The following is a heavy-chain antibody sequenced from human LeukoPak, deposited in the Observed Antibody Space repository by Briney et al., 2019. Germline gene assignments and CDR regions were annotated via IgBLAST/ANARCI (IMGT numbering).Heavy chain of an antibody. V-gene: IGHV3-23*01. D-gene: IGHD3-9*01. CDR2: ISGSGGST. CDR1: GFTFSSYA. J-gene: IGHJ4*02. Sequence: PGGSLRLSCAASGFTFSSYAMSWVRQAPGKGLEWVSAISGSGGSTYYADSVKGRFTISRDNSKNTPYLQMNSLRAEDTAVYYCAKQGYDILTGYPVGRDYWGQGTLVTVSS. CDR3: AKQGYDILTGYPVGRDY.